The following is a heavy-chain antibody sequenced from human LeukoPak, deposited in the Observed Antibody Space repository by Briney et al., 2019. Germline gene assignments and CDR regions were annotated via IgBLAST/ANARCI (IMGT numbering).Heavy chain of an antibody. CDR1: GYTFTGYY. CDR3: ARGGAAPEGYWFFDL. V-gene: IGHV1-2*02. Sequence: ASVKVSCRSSGYTFTGYYLHWVRQAPGQGLEWMGWIIPNSGGTNYAQKFQGRVTMTRDTSISTAYMDLSRLRSDDTAVYYCARGGAAPEGYWFFDLWGRGTLSLSPQ. D-gene: IGHD6-13*01. CDR2: IIPNSGGT. J-gene: IGHJ2*01.